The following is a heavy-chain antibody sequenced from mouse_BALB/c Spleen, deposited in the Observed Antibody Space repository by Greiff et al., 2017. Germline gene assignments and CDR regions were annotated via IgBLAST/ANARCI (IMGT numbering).Heavy chain of an antibody. CDR3: ARHDNYAMDD. Sequence: EVQVVESGGDLVKPGGSLKLSCAASGFTFSSYGMSWVRQTPDKRLEWVATISSGGSYTYYPDSVKGRFTISRDNAKNTLYLQMSSLKSEDTAMYYCARHDNYAMDDWGQGTSVTVSS. J-gene: IGHJ4*01. CDR2: ISSGGSYT. V-gene: IGHV5-6*01. CDR1: GFTFSSYG.